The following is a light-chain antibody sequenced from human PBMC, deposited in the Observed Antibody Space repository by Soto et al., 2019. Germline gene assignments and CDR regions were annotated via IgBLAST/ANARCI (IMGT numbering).Light chain of an antibody. CDR3: QQADTLPWT. V-gene: IGKV1-12*01. CDR1: QNIGSW. J-gene: IGKJ1*01. CDR2: DAT. Sequence: DVQMTQSPSYLSASIGDRVSITCRASQNIGSWLAWYQQKPGEAPKILIYDATNLHGGIPARFSCSGSGQDFTLTSRSRQPEDTGTYYCQQADTLPWTFGQGTQVEIK.